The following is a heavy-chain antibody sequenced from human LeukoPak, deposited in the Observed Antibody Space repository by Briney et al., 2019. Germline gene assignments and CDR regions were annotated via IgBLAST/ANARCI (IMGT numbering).Heavy chain of an antibody. Sequence: ASVKVSCKASGYTFTSYYMHWVRQAPGQGLEWMGIINPSGGSTSYAQKFQGRVTMTRDTSTSTVYMELSSLRSEDTAVYYCARDTARTLPGYYFDYWGQGTLVTVSS. CDR3: ARDTARTLPGYYFDY. D-gene: IGHD6-6*01. CDR1: GYTFTSYY. CDR2: INPSGGST. J-gene: IGHJ4*02. V-gene: IGHV1-46*01.